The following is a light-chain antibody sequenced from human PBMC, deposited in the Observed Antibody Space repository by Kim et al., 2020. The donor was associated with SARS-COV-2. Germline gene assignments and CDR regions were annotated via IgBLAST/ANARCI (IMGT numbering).Light chain of an antibody. CDR3: QQYDSHPYT. V-gene: IGKV1-5*03. CDR2: KAS. CDR1: QSINIW. J-gene: IGKJ2*01. Sequence: DIQMTQSPSTLSASVGDRVTITCRASQSINIWLAWYQQKPGKAPKLLIYKASTLEGGVPSRFSGSGSGTEFTLTISTLQPDDFATYSCQQYDSHPYTFGQGTELEI.